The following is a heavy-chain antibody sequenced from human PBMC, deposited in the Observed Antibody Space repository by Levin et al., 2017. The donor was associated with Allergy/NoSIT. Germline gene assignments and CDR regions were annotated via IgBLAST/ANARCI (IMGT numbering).Heavy chain of an antibody. V-gene: IGHV1-69*13. CDR3: ARDLSRQQLVPNFDY. D-gene: IGHD6-13*01. Sequence: ASVKVSCKASGGTFSSYAISWVRQAPGQGLEWMGGIIPIFGTANYAQKFQGRVTITADESTSTAYMELSSLRSEDTAVYYCARDLSRQQLVPNFDYWGQGTLVTVSS. CDR2: IIPIFGTA. CDR1: GGTFSSYA. J-gene: IGHJ4*02.